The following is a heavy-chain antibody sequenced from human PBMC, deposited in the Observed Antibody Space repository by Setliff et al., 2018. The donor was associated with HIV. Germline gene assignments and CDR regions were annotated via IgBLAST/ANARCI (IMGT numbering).Heavy chain of an antibody. D-gene: IGHD6-13*01. V-gene: IGHV4-39*07. CDR2: IYYTGST. Sequence: PSETLSLTCTVSGASISSSSHHWAWIRQPPGKGLEYIGNIYYTGSTHHNPSLESRVATSVDTSKNQFSLKLSSVTAADTAVYYCARGARLLAGYSDRWDYYYMAVWGKGTTVTVSS. J-gene: IGHJ6*03. CDR1: GASISSSSHH. CDR3: ARGARLLAGYSDRWDYYYMAV.